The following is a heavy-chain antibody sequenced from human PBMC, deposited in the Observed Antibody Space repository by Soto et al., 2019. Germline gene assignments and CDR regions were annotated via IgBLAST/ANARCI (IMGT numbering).Heavy chain of an antibody. V-gene: IGHV3-74*01. CDR3: ARGDRYYYDSSGVDY. CDR2: INSDGRST. CDR1: GFTFSSYW. J-gene: IGHJ4*02. D-gene: IGHD3-22*01. Sequence: EVQLVESGGGLVQPGGSLRLSCAASGFTFSSYWMHWVRQAPGKGLVWVSRINSDGRSTSYADSVKGRFTISRDNAKNTLYLQMNSLRAEDTAVYYCARGDRYYYDSSGVDYWGQGTLVTVSS.